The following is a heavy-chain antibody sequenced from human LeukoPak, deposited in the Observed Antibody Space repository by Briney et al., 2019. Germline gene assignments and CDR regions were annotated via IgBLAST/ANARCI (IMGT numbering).Heavy chain of an antibody. V-gene: IGHV1-2*02. Sequence: GASVKVSCKASGYTFTGYYMHWVRQAPGQGLEWMGIINPSGGGTSYAQKFQGRVTMTRDTSISTAYMELSRLRSDDTAVYYCARDPTSFYDSSGSDPGYWGQGTLVTVSS. CDR3: ARDPTSFYDSSGSDPGY. J-gene: IGHJ4*02. CDR2: INPSGGGT. CDR1: GYTFTGYY. D-gene: IGHD3-22*01.